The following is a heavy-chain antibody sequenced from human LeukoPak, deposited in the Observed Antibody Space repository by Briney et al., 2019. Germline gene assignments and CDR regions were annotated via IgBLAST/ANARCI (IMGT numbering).Heavy chain of an antibody. CDR3: AKSHVIASYVGDY. D-gene: IGHD2-21*01. V-gene: IGHV3-48*01. CDR1: GFTFSSYS. Sequence: GGSLRLSWAASGFTFSSYSMNWVRQAPGKGLEWVSYISSSSSTIYYADSVKGRFTISRDNSKNTLYLEMNSLRAEDMAVYYCAKSHVIASYVGDYWGQGTLVTVSS. J-gene: IGHJ4*02. CDR2: ISSSSSTI.